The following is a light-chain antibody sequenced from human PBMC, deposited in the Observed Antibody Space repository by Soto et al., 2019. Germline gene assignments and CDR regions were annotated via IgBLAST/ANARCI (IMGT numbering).Light chain of an antibody. CDR2: EVS. CDR1: SSDVGGYNY. J-gene: IGLJ1*01. CDR3: SSYTSSSTL. Sequence: SVLTQPASVSGSPGRSITISCTGTSSDVGGYNYVSWYQQHPGKAPKLMIYEVSNRPSGVSSRFSGSKSGNTASLTISGLQAEDEADYYCSSYTSSSTLFGTGTKV. V-gene: IGLV2-14*01.